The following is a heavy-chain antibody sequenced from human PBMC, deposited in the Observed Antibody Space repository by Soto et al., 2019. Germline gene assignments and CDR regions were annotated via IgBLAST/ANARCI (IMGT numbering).Heavy chain of an antibody. V-gene: IGHV3-23*01. CDR3: AKDPESPWFDP. CDR1: GFTFSSYA. Sequence: GGSLRLSCAASGFTFSSYAMSWVRQAPGKGLEWVSAISGSGGSTHYADSVKSRFTISRDNSKNTLYLQMNSLRAEDTAVYYCAKDPESPWFDPWGQGTLVTVSS. CDR2: ISGSGGST. J-gene: IGHJ5*02.